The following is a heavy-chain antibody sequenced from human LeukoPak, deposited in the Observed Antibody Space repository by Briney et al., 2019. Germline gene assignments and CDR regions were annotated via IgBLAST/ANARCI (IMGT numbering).Heavy chain of an antibody. CDR3: ARQDYDILTGYPNWFDP. CDR1: GGSISSSSYY. V-gene: IGHV4-39*01. CDR2: IYYSGST. Sequence: LSLTCTVSGGSISSSSYYWGWIRQPPGRGLEWIGSIYYSGSTYYNPSLKSRVTISVDTSKNQFSLKLSSVTAADTAVYYCARQDYDILTGYPNWFDPWGQGTLVTVSS. J-gene: IGHJ5*02. D-gene: IGHD3-9*01.